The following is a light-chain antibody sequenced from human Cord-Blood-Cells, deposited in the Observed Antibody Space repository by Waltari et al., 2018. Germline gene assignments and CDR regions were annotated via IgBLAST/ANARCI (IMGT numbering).Light chain of an antibody. CDR2: KAS. CDR1: QSISSW. Sequence: DIQMTQSPSTLSASVGDRVTITCRAIQSISSWLAWYQQKPGKAPNLPIYKASSLESGVPSRFSGSGSGTEFTLTISSLQPDDFATYYCQQYNSYSTFGQGTKLEIK. V-gene: IGKV1-5*03. J-gene: IGKJ2*01. CDR3: QQYNSYST.